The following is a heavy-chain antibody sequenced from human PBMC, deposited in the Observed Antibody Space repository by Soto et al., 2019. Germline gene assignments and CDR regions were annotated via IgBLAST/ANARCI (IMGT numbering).Heavy chain of an antibody. D-gene: IGHD3-10*02. CDR1: GYSFTSHG. CDR2: ISASNGDT. CDR3: ARIVRGSNIDYYHYMDV. Sequence: QVQLVQSGAEVKKPGASVKVSCKASGYSFTSHGISWVRQAPGQGLEWMAWISASNGDTNYAQKFQGRVTVTTDTSPSTGYMELRSLRSEDTAVYYCARIVRGSNIDYYHYMDVWGKGTTVTVSS. J-gene: IGHJ6*03. V-gene: IGHV1-18*01.